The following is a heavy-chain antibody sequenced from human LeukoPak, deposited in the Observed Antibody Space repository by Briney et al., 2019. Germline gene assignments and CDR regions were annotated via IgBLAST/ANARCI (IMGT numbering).Heavy chain of an antibody. CDR1: GFTFSSYA. V-gene: IGHV3-23*01. CDR3: AKDLLQWLVSPLLDY. J-gene: IGHJ4*02. Sequence: PGGSLRLSCAASGFTFSSYAMSWVRQAPGKGLEWVSAISGSGGSTYYADSVKGRFTISRDNSKNTLYLQMNSLRAEDTAVYYCAKDLLQWLVSPLLDYWGQGTLVTVSS. CDR2: ISGSGGST. D-gene: IGHD6-19*01.